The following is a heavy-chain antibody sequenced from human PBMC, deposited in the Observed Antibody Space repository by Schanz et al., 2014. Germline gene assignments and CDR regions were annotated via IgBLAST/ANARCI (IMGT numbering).Heavy chain of an antibody. V-gene: IGHV3-7*01. Sequence: EVQLVESGGGLVQPGGSLRLSCAASGFTFSSYWMSWVRQAPGKGLEWVANIKQDGSERYYVDSVKGRFTISRDNAKNSLYLQMNSLRAEDTAVHYCERFQSPHQPFDYWGQGTLVTVSS. CDR2: IKQDGSER. CDR3: ERFQSPHQPFDY. CDR1: GFTFSSYW. J-gene: IGHJ4*02. D-gene: IGHD2-2*01.